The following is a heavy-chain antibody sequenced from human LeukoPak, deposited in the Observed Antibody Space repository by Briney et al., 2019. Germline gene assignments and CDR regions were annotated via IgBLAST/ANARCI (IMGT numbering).Heavy chain of an antibody. D-gene: IGHD1-26*01. Sequence: GGSLRLSCAASGFTFSSYAMSWVRQAPGKGLEWVSAISGSGGSTYYADSVKGRFTISRDNSKNTRYLQMNSLRAEDTAVYYCAKDRPPPLSGSYLYWGQGTLVTVSS. V-gene: IGHV3-23*01. CDR2: ISGSGGST. CDR1: GFTFSSYA. CDR3: AKDRPPPLSGSYLY. J-gene: IGHJ4*02.